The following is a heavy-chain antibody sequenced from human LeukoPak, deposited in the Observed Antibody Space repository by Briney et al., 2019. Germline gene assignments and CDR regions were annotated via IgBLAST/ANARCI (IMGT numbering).Heavy chain of an antibody. D-gene: IGHD3-3*01. CDR3: AKAFTYYDFWSGYDY. J-gene: IGHJ4*02. CDR2: IRYDGSNK. CDR1: GFTFSSYG. V-gene: IGHV3-30*02. Sequence: QSGGSLRLSCAASGFTFSSYGMHWVRQAPGKGLEWVAFIRYDGSNKYYADSVKGRFTISRDNSKNTLYLQMNSLRAEDTAVYYCAKAFTYYDFWSGYDYWGQGTLVTVSS.